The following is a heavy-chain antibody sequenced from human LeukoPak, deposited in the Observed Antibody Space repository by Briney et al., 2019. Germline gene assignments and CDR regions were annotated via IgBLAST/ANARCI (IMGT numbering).Heavy chain of an antibody. CDR1: GGTFSSYA. Sequence: SVKVSCKASGGTFSSYAISWVRQAPGQGLEWMGRIIPIFGTANYAQEFQGRVPITTDESTSTAYMELSGLRSEDTAVYYCARVGENTAMVGLDYWGQGTLVTVSS. CDR2: IIPIFGTA. D-gene: IGHD5-18*01. V-gene: IGHV1-69*05. J-gene: IGHJ4*02. CDR3: ARVGENTAMVGLDY.